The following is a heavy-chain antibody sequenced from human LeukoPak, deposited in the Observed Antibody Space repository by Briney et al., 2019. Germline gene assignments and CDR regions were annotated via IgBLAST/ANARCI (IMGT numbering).Heavy chain of an antibody. CDR3: AREPYCSSTSCYAFDI. CDR1: GGTFSSYA. Sequence: SVKVSCKASGGTFSSYAISWVRQAPGQGLEWVGRIIPIFGTANYAQKFQGRVTITTDDSTSTAYMELSSLRSEDTAVYYCAREPYCSSTSCYAFDIWGQGTMVTVSS. V-gene: IGHV1-69*05. D-gene: IGHD2-2*01. CDR2: IIPIFGTA. J-gene: IGHJ3*02.